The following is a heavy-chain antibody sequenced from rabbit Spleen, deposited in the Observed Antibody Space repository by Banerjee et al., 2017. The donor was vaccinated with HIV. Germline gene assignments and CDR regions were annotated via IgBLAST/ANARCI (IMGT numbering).Heavy chain of an antibody. J-gene: IGHJ4*01. CDR2: IYTGGSGST. Sequence: QSLGESGGDLVKPGASLTLTCTASGFSFSSSDYMCWVRQAPGKGLEWIACIYTGGSGSTAYASWAKGRFTVSKTSSTTVTLQMTTLTAADTATYFCARGDADFDYAPSLWGQGTLVTVS. CDR1: GFSFSSSDY. D-gene: IGHD4-2*01. V-gene: IGHV1S40*01. CDR3: ARGDADFDYAPSL.